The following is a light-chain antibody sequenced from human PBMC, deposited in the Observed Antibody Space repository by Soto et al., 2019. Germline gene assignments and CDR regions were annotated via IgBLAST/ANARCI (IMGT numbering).Light chain of an antibody. V-gene: IGKV3-20*01. CDR3: QQYENWPPVT. CDR2: GAS. CDR1: QSVSTNQ. J-gene: IGKJ1*01. Sequence: EIVLTQSPGTLSLSPGERATLSCRASQSVSTNQLAWYQQKPGQAPRLLIYGASSRATGIADRFSGSGSGTEFTLTISSLQSEDFAVYYCQQYENWPPVTFGQGTKVDIK.